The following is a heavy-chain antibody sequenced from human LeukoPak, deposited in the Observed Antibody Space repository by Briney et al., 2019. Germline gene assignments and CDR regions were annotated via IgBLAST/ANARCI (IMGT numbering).Heavy chain of an antibody. D-gene: IGHD3-9*01. CDR2: IIPIFGTA. J-gene: IGHJ4*02. CDR1: GGTFSSYA. Sequence: SVKVSCKASGGTFSSYAISWVRQAPGQGLEWMGGIIPIFGTANYAQKLQGRVTMTTDTSTSTAYMELRSLRSDDTAVYYCASTEGSRGYFDWPLFDYWGQGTLVTVSS. V-gene: IGHV1-69*05. CDR3: ASTEGSRGYFDWPLFDY.